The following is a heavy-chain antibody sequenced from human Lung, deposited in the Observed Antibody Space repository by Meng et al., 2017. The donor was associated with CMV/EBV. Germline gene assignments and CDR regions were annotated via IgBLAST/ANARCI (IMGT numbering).Heavy chain of an antibody. CDR1: GGSISSRNW. V-gene: IGHV4-4*02. Sequence: QVQLQESGPGLVQPSGTLSLTFAVSGGSISSRNWWSWVRQPPGKGLEWIGEIYHSGSTNYNPSLKSRVTISVDKSKNQFSLKLSSVTAADTAVYYCASFPPPGKQWLVTDYWGQGTLVTVSS. J-gene: IGHJ4*02. CDR3: ASFPPPGKQWLVTDY. D-gene: IGHD6-19*01. CDR2: IYHSGST.